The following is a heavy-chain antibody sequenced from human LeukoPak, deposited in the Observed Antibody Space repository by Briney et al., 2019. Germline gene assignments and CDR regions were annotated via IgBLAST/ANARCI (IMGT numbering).Heavy chain of an antibody. CDR1: GGSISSYY. J-gene: IGHJ5*02. CDR3: ARVERQLWLRCPSYWFDP. CDR2: IHYSGST. D-gene: IGHD5-18*01. V-gene: IGHV4-59*01. Sequence: PSETLSLTCTVSGGSISSYYWGWIRQPPGKGLGWVGYIHYSGSTNYNTALKSRVTISIGTSKNHFSLGLSSVIAADTAVYYCARVERQLWLRCPSYWFDPWGQGTLVTVSS.